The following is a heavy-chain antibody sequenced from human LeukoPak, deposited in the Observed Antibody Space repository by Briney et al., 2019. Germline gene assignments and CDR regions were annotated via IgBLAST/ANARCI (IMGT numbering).Heavy chain of an antibody. J-gene: IGHJ3*02. D-gene: IGHD1-1*01. Sequence: PSETLSPTCTVSGGSISSSSYYWGWIRQPPGKGLEWIGSIYYSGSTYYNPSLKSRVTISVDTSKNQFSLKLSSVTAADTAVYYCARPGYETDAFDIWGQGTMVTVSS. CDR3: ARPGYETDAFDI. CDR2: IYYSGST. V-gene: IGHV4-39*01. CDR1: GGSISSSSYY.